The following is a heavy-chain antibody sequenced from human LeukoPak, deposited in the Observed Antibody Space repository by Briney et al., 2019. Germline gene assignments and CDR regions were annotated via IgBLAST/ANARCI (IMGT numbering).Heavy chain of an antibody. V-gene: IGHV3-30*04. J-gene: IGHJ6*02. CDR3: ARVVSDNYYYYGMDV. D-gene: IGHD3-10*01. Sequence: PGGSLRLSCAASGFTFSSYAMHWVRQAPGKGLEWVAVISYDGSNKYYADSVKGRFTISRDNSKNTLNLQMNSLRAEGTAVYYCARVVSDNYYYYGMDVWGQGTPVTVSS. CDR1: GFTFSSYA. CDR2: ISYDGSNK.